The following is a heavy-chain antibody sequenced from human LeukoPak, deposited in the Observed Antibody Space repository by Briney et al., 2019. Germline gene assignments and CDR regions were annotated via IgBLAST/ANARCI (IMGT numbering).Heavy chain of an antibody. J-gene: IGHJ6*03. CDR3: ARQPTYYYYYMDV. CDR1: GGSISSSIYY. Sequence: RSSDTLSLTCTVSGGSISSSIYYWGWIRQPPGKGLEWFGSVYYSWSTYYNPSLKSRVTISVDTSKNQFSLKLSSVTAADTAVFYCARQPTYYYYYMDVWGKGTTVTVSS. CDR2: VYYSWST. V-gene: IGHV4-39*01.